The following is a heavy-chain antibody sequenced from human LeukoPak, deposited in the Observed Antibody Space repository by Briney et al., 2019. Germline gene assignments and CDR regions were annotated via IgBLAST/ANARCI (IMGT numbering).Heavy chain of an antibody. CDR3: ARTYYYDSSGYSWDFPFDY. CDR1: GVSFSGYY. J-gene: IGHJ4*02. Sequence: SETLSLTCAVYGVSFSGYYWSWIRQPPGEGLEWIGNIYYGGNTNYNPSLKSRVTISIDTSKNQFSLKLSSVTAADTAVYYCARTYYYDSSGYSWDFPFDYWGQGTLVSVSS. V-gene: IGHV4-59*01. CDR2: IYYGGNT. D-gene: IGHD3-22*01.